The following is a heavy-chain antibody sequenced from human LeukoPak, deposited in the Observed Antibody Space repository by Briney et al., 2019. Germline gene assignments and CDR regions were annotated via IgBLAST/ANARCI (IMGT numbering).Heavy chain of an antibody. Sequence: PGGSLRLSCAASGFTLSSYAMSWVRQAPGKGLEWVAGISGSAVNTYYADSVKGRFTISRDNSKNILYLQVYRLRAEDTALYYCAKDSYITVGEFDSWGQGTLVTVSS. CDR2: ISGSAVNT. CDR1: GFTLSSYA. V-gene: IGHV3-23*01. J-gene: IGHJ4*02. CDR3: AKDSYITVGEFDS. D-gene: IGHD6-19*01.